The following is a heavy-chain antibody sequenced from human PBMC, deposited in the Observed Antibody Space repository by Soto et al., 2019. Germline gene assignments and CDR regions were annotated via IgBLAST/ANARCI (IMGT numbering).Heavy chain of an antibody. Sequence: QVQVVESGGNIVQPGTSLRLSCAASGFAFTNYGIHWVRQAPGKGLEWVAHISNDGSKKFYAASVKGRFTISRDNSENTVYLQMTSLGPDDTAVFYCARDVAMPTGFGLGYCGQGPLATVSS. V-gene: IGHV3-30*03. CDR1: GFAFTNYG. J-gene: IGHJ4*02. D-gene: IGHD3-16*01. CDR2: ISNDGSKK. CDR3: ARDVAMPTGFGLGY.